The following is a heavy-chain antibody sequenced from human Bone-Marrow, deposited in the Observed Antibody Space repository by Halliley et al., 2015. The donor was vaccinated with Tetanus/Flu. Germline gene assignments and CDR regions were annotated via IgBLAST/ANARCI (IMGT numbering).Heavy chain of an antibody. Sequence: YIFYSGSTNSTPSLKSRVTMSIDTSENQFSLRLTSVTAADTAVYYCARDRSPIVGNYSGMDVWGQGTTVTVSS. CDR2: IFYSGST. D-gene: IGHD2-21*01. J-gene: IGHJ6*02. CDR3: ARDRSPIVGNYSGMDV. V-gene: IGHV4-59*01.